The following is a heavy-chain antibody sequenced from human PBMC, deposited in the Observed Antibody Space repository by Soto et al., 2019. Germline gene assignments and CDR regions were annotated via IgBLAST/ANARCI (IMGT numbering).Heavy chain of an antibody. J-gene: IGHJ4*02. CDR2: IKQDGSEK. CDR3: ASLWLQFDYFDY. CDR1: GFTFSSYW. V-gene: IGHV3-7*03. D-gene: IGHD5-12*01. Sequence: GGSLRLSCAASGFTFSSYWMSRVRQAPGKGLEWVANIKQDGSEKYYVDSVKGRFTISRDNAKNSLYLQMNSLRAEDTAVYYCASLWLQFDYFDYWGQGTLVTVSS.